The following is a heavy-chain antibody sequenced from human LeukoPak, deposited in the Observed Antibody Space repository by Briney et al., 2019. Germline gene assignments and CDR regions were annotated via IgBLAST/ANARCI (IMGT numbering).Heavy chain of an antibody. D-gene: IGHD3-22*01. V-gene: IGHV4-61*01. CDR1: GGSVSSGSHY. CDR2: ISYSGST. CDR3: ARGGYYYDSSGYYY. J-gene: IGHJ4*02. Sequence: SETLSLTCTVSGGSVSSGSHYWSWIRQPPGKGLEWIGYISYSGSTNYNPSLNVRVTISVDTSKNQFSLKLSSVTAADTAVYYCARGGYYYDSSGYYYWGQGTLVTVSS.